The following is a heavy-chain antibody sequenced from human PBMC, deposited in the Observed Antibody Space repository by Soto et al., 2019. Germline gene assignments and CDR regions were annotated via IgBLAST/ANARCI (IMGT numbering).Heavy chain of an antibody. CDR2: ISAYNGNT. CDR1: GYTFTSYG. J-gene: IGHJ3*02. D-gene: IGHD3-3*01. CDR3: ARDMVDTIFGVAQPHLPQDDAFDI. Sequence: ASVKVSCKASGYTFTSYGISWVRQAPGQGLEWMGWISAYNGNTNYAQKLQGRVTMTTDTSTSTAYMELRSLRSDDTAVYYCARDMVDTIFGVAQPHLPQDDAFDIWGQGTMVTVSS. V-gene: IGHV1-18*01.